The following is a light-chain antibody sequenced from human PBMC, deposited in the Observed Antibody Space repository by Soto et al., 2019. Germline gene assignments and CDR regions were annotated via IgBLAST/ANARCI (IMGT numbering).Light chain of an antibody. CDR1: QSISGW. CDR2: DAS. J-gene: IGKJ1*01. Sequence: DIQLTQSPSSLSASVGDRVTITCRASQSISGWLAWYQQKPGKAPKLLIYDASSLETGVPSRLSGNGSGTEFNLTISSLQSDDFAIYYCQKYNIYWTLAQGTNVDIK. CDR3: QKYNIYWT. V-gene: IGKV1-5*01.